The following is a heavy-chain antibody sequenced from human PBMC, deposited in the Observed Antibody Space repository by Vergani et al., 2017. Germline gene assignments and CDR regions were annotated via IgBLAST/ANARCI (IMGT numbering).Heavy chain of an antibody. Sequence: QVQLVQSGAEVKKPGSSVKVSCKASGGTFSSYAISWVRQAPGQGLEWMGGIIPIFGTANYAQKFQGRVTITADESTSTAYMELSRLRSEDTAVYYCARDDLHSGSYAPAAGYWGQGTLVTVSS. CDR1: GGTFSSYA. V-gene: IGHV1-69*12. D-gene: IGHD1-26*01. CDR3: ARDDLHSGSYAPAAGY. J-gene: IGHJ4*02. CDR2: IIPIFGTA.